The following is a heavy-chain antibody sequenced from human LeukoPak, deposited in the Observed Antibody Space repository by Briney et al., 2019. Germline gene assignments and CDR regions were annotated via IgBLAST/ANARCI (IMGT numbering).Heavy chain of an antibody. CDR3: AKDPRDHSYGWSWRYFDY. Sequence: GGSLILSCAASGFTFRSFAMNWVRQAPGKGLEWVAFIRYDESNKYYSDSVKGRFTISRDNSKNTLYLQMNSLRPEDTAVYYCAKDPRDHSYGWSWRYFDYWGQGTLVTVSS. CDR1: GFTFRSFA. J-gene: IGHJ4*02. D-gene: IGHD5-18*01. CDR2: IRYDESNK. V-gene: IGHV3-30*02.